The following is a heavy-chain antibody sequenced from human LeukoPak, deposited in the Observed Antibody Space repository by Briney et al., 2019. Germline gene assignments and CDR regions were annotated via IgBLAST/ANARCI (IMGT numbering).Heavy chain of an antibody. CDR3: ARRIVGATNYFDP. V-gene: IGHV4-39*02. D-gene: IGHD1-26*01. CDR2: IYHSASP. CDR1: GVSISSSNSY. J-gene: IGHJ5*02. Sequence: SETLSLTCTVSGVSISSSNSYWGWIRQPPGKGLEWIGEIYHSASPYYNPSLKSRVTISVDTSKNHFSLKLRFVTAADTAVYYCARRIVGATNYFDPWGQGTLVTVSS.